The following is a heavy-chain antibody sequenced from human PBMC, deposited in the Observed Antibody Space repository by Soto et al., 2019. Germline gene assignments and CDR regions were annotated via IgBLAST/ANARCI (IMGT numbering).Heavy chain of an antibody. V-gene: IGHV3-23*01. D-gene: IGHD3-9*01. CDR2: ISGSGGST. CDR3: AKSRYDILTGYTTDLPKPPGY. J-gene: IGHJ4*02. CDR1: GFTFSSYA. Sequence: PGGSLRLSCAASGFTFSSYAMSWVRQAPGKGLEWVSAISGSGGSTYYADSVKGRFTISRDNSKNTLYLQMNSLRAEDTAVYYCAKSRYDILTGYTTDLPKPPGYWGQGTLVTVSS.